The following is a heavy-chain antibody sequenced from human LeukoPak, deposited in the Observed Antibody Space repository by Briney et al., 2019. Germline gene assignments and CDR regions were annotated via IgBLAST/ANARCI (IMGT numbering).Heavy chain of an antibody. CDR3: ATKAIGSGGKNYYYYYMDV. CDR1: GRTFSSYA. D-gene: IGHD3-10*01. J-gene: IGHJ6*03. CDR2: IIPIFGTA. V-gene: IGHV1-69*13. Sequence: SVKVSCKASGRTFSSYAISWVGQAPGQGLEWMGGIIPIFGTANYAQKFQGRVTITADQSTSTAHMELSSLRYDDTAVYYCATKAIGSGGKNYYYYYMDVWGKGTTVTISS.